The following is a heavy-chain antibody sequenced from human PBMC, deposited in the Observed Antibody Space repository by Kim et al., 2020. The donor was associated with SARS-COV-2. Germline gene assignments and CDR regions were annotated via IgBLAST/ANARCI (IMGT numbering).Heavy chain of an antibody. CDR1: GGSFSGYY. Sequence: SETLSLTCAVYGGSFSGYYWSWIRQPPGKGLEWIGEINHSGSTNYNPSLKSRVTISVDTSKNQFSLKLSSVTAADTAVYYCAIKENISYYYYYMDVWGKGTTVTVSS. V-gene: IGHV4-34*01. CDR3: AIKENISYYYYYMDV. J-gene: IGHJ6*03. D-gene: IGHD3-3*02. CDR2: INHSGST.